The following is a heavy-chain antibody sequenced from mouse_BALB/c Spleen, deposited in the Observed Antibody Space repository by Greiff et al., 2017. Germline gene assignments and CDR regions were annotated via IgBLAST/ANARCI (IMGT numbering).Heavy chain of an antibody. Sequence: VQLQQSGAELVRPGALVKLSCKASGFTIKDYYMHWVKQRPEQGLEWIGWIDPENGNTIYDPKFQGKASITADTSSNTAYLQLSSLTSEDTAVYYCAREYDGYWGQGTTLTVSS. CDR2: IDPENGNT. CDR1: GFTIKDYY. J-gene: IGHJ2*01. D-gene: IGHD2-14*01. V-gene: IGHV14-1*02. CDR3: AREYDGY.